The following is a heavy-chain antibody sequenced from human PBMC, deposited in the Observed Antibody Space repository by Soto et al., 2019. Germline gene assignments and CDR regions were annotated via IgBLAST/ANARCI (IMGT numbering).Heavy chain of an antibody. CDR3: ARETTDCFDY. CDR1: GFTFSDYY. V-gene: IGHV3-11*01. D-gene: IGHD4-17*01. CDR2: ISSSGSTI. J-gene: IGHJ4*02. Sequence: GGSLRLSCAASGFTFSDYYMTWIRQAPGKGPEWVSHISSSGSTIYYADAVKGRFTISRDNAKNSLYLQMNSLRAEDPALYYCARETTDCFDYWGQGTLVTVYS.